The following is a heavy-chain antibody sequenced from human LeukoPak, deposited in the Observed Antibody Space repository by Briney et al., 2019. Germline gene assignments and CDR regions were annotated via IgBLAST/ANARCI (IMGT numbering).Heavy chain of an antibody. CDR1: GGSISGFY. CDR3: ARDIPADL. J-gene: IGHJ5*02. Sequence: SETLSFTCTDSGGSISGFYWSWIRQPPGKGLEWIGYIHYSGNTNYNPSLKRRVNISLDTSENQFSLRLSSVTAADTAVYFCARDIPADLWGQGARLTVSS. V-gene: IGHV4-59*01. CDR2: IHYSGNT.